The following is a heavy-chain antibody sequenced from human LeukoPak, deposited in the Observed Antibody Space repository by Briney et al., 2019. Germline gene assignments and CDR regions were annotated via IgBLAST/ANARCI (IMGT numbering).Heavy chain of an antibody. J-gene: IGHJ4*02. V-gene: IGHV3-23*01. D-gene: IGHD5-12*01. CDR3: AKGYSGYDGYFDY. CDR2: ISGSGGST. CDR1: GFTFSSYA. Sequence: PGGSLRLSCAASGFTFSSYAMSWVRQAPGKGLEWVSAISGSGGSTYYADSVKGRFTISRDNSKNTLYLQMNSLRAEDAAVYYCAKGYSGYDGYFDYWGQGTLVTVSS.